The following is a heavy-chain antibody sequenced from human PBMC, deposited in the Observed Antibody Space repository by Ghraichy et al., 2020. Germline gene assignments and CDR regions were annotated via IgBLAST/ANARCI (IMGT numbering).Heavy chain of an antibody. Sequence: ASVKVSCKASGYTFTGYYMHWVRQAPGQGLEWMGRINPNSGGTNYAQKFQGRVTMTRDTSISTAYMELSRLRSDDTAVYYCARDYYDSSGYYSLAYWGQGTLVTVSS. J-gene: IGHJ4*02. D-gene: IGHD3-22*01. CDR2: INPNSGGT. V-gene: IGHV1-2*06. CDR3: ARDYYDSSGYYSLAY. CDR1: GYTFTGYY.